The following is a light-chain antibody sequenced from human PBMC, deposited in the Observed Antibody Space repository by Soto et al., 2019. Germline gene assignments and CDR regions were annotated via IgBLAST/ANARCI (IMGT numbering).Light chain of an antibody. Sequence: QSALTQPASVSGYPGQSLTISCTGTSSDVGGYNLVSWYQQHPGKAPKLIIYEGSKRPSGVSDRFSGSKSGNTASLAISGVQAEDEAVYYCCSYADGTTVLFGGGTKLTVL. CDR2: EGS. CDR1: SSDVGGYNL. V-gene: IGLV2-23*01. J-gene: IGLJ2*01. CDR3: CSYADGTTVL.